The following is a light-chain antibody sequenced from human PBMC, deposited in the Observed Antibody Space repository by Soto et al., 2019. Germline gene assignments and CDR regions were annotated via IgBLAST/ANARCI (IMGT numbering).Light chain of an antibody. CDR3: QQYNSYPWT. CDR1: QSIKSW. Sequence: DIQMTQSPSTLSASVGDRVTVTCRASQSIKSWLAWYQKKPGRAPKLLIHDASSLESGVPSSFSGSGSGTEFTLTISSLQPDDFAPYYCQQYNSYPWTFGQGTKVEVK. V-gene: IGKV1-5*01. CDR2: DAS. J-gene: IGKJ1*01.